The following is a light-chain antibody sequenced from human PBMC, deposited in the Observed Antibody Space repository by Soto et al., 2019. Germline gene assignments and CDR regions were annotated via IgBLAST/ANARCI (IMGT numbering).Light chain of an antibody. Sequence: QSALTQPASVSGSPGQSITICCTGTSSDVGGYNYVSWYQQHAGKAPKLLIYDVSNRPSGVSNRFSGSKSGNTASLTISGLQAEYEADYYCSSYTISSTLLYLFVTGTKVTVL. V-gene: IGLV2-14*01. CDR1: SSDVGGYNY. J-gene: IGLJ1*01. CDR2: DVS. CDR3: SSYTISSTLLYL.